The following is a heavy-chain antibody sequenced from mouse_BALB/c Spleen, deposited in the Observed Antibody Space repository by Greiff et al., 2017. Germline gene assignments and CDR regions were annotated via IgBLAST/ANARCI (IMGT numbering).Heavy chain of an antibody. D-gene: IGHD2-14*01. Sequence: EVKLMESGAELVKPGASVKLSCTASGFNIKDTYMHWVKQRPEQGLEWIGRIDPANGNTKYDPKFQGKATITADTSSNTAYLQLSSLTSEDTAVYYCAKGRYDFDYWGQGTTLTVSA. CDR2: IDPANGNT. V-gene: IGHV14-3*02. CDR1: GFNIKDTY. CDR3: AKGRYDFDY. J-gene: IGHJ2*01.